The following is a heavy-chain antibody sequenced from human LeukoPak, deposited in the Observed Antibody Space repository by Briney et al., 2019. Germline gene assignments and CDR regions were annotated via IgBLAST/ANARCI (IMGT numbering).Heavy chain of an antibody. Sequence: ESLKISCKGSGNSFTNYWIGWVRQMPGKGLEWMGIIYPGDSDTRYSPSFQGQVIISADKSISTAYVQWSSLKASDTAIYYCAKAAASLDWFDPWGQGTLVIVSS. CDR1: GNSFTNYW. D-gene: IGHD6-13*01. J-gene: IGHJ5*02. CDR3: AKAAASLDWFDP. CDR2: IYPGDSDT. V-gene: IGHV5-51*01.